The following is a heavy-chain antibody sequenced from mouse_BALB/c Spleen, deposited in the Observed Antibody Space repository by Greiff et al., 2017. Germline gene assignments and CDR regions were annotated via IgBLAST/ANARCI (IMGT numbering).Heavy chain of an antibody. CDR3: ARAAYDYDDY. Sequence: EVQVVESGGGLVQPGGSLRLSCATSGFTFTDYYMSWVRQPPGKALEWLGFIRNKANGYTTEYSASVKGRFTISRDNSQSILYLQLNTLRAEDSATYYCARAAYDYDDYWGQGTTLTVSS. V-gene: IGHV7-3*02. D-gene: IGHD2-4*01. CDR1: GFTFTDYY. J-gene: IGHJ2*01. CDR2: IRNKANGYTT.